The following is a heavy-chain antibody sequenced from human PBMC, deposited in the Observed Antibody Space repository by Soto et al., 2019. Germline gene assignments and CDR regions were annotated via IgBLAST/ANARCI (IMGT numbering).Heavy chain of an antibody. J-gene: IGHJ6*02. CDR1: GITFSSHA. D-gene: IGHD1-1*01. V-gene: IGHV3-23*01. CDR2: LSGSGAST. CDR3: ARSSATVNGWWGYGLDV. Sequence: EVQLLQSGGGVVQPGGSLRLSCAASGITFSSHAMNWVRQAPGGGLEWVSSLSGSGASTYYADSVQGRFTISRDNAKNSLYLQMNSLRAEDTAVYYCARSSATVNGWWGYGLDVWGQGTTVTVSS.